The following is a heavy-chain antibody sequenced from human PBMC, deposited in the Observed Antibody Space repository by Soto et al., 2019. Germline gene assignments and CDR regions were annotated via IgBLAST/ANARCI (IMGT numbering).Heavy chain of an antibody. V-gene: IGHV3-23*01. D-gene: IGHD2-21*02. CDR3: AREETAWPLAYGLDV. J-gene: IGHJ6*02. CDR1: GFTFSGFTFSSYA. CDR2: ISGTGVST. Sequence: GGSLRLSCAASGFTFSGFTFSSYAMTWVRQAPGKGLEWVSTISGTGVSTYYADSVKGRFTISRDNSRDTLYLRMNSLRDEDTAVYYCAREETAWPLAYGLDVWGQGTTVTVSS.